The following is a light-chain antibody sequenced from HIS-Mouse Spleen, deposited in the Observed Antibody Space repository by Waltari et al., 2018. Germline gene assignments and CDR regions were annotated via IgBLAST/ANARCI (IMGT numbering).Light chain of an antibody. CDR1: SSDVGGYNY. V-gene: IGLV2-14*03. CDR2: DVS. Sequence: QSALTQPASVSGSPGQSITISCTGTSSDVGGYNYVPWYQQHPGKAPKLMIYDVSNRRSGVSNRYSGSKSGNTACLTIAGLQAEDEADYYCSSYTSSSTEVFGGGTKLTVL. CDR3: SSYTSSSTEV. J-gene: IGLJ2*01.